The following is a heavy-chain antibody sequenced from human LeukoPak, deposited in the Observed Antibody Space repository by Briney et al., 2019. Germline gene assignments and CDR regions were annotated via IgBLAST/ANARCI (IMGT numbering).Heavy chain of an antibody. CDR3: ARDPPRIVVVVAATNDYGMYV. CDR2: MIPTSGTT. J-gene: IGHJ6*02. D-gene: IGHD2-15*01. CDR1: GYTFINYY. Sequence: ASVKVSCKASGYTFINYYIIWGRQDPGQGLEWRGWMIPTSGTTGYSQQSQGGVTMTRNTSITTAYMELSSLRSEDTAVYYCARDPPRIVVVVAATNDYGMYVWGQGTTFTVSS. V-gene: IGHV1-8*01.